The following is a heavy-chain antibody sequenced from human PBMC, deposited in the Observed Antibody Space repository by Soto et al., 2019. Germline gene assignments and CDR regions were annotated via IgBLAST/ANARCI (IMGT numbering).Heavy chain of an antibody. Sequence: SETLSLTCAVYGGSFSGYYWSWIRQPPGKGLEWIGEINHSGSTNYNPSLKSRVTISVDTSKNQFSLKLSSVTAADTAVYYCARGHCSSTSCYRVWSSGWHRQGANWFDPWGQGTLVTVSS. CDR3: ARGHCSSTSCYRVWSSGWHRQGANWFDP. D-gene: IGHD2-2*01. CDR1: GGSFSGYY. CDR2: INHSGST. V-gene: IGHV4-34*01. J-gene: IGHJ5*02.